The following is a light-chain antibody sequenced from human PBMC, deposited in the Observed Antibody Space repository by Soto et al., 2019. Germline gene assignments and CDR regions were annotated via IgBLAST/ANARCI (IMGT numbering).Light chain of an antibody. J-gene: IGLJ1*01. V-gene: IGLV1-44*01. CDR3: AAWDDSLNGRV. Sequence: QSVLTQPPSASGTPGQRVTISCSGSSSNIGSNTVNWYQQLPGTAPKLLIYSNNQRSSGVPDRFSGSKSGTSASLAISGLQSEDEADYYCAAWDDSLNGRVFGTGTKLTVL. CDR2: SNN. CDR1: SSNIGSNT.